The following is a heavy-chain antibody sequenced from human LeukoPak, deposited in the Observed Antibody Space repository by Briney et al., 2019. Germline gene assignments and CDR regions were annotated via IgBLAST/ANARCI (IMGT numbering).Heavy chain of an antibody. CDR1: GGSFSGYY. V-gene: IGHV4-34*01. Sequence: PSETLSLTCAVYGGSFSGYYWSWIRQPPGKGLEWIGEINHSGSTNYNPSLKSRVTISVDTSKNQFSLKLSSVTAADTAVYYCARIYCSGGSCYSSRGGYFDYWGQGTLVTVSS. D-gene: IGHD2-15*01. CDR3: ARIYCSGGSCYSSRGGYFDY. CDR2: INHSGST. J-gene: IGHJ4*02.